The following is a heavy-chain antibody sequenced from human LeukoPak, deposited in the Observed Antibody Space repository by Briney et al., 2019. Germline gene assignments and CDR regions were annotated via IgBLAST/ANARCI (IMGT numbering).Heavy chain of an antibody. CDR3: ARIFIRNGYSSYFDC. CDR1: GFSISSGHY. Sequence: PSETLSLTCTVSGFSISSGHYWGWVRQPPGAGLGGLGSVNQSGTTYYTPSLKSRVTTSGDMAKNQSSLRLRPVTAADTAVYYCARIFIRNGYSSYFDCWGQGTLVTVSS. J-gene: IGHJ4*02. D-gene: IGHD5-18*01. CDR2: VNQSGTT. V-gene: IGHV4-38-2*02.